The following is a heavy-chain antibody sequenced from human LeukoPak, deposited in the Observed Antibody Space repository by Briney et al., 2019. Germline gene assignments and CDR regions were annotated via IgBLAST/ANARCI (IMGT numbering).Heavy chain of an antibody. J-gene: IGHJ6*03. D-gene: IGHD6-13*01. CDR1: GFTFSSYS. CDR3: AKEGYSRGYYSYYYMDV. CDR2: ISSSGSYI. V-gene: IGHV3-21*01. Sequence: GGSLRLSCAASGFTFSSYSMNWVRQAPGKGLEWASSISSSGSYIYYADSVKGRFTISRDNSKNTLYVQMNSLRAEDTAVYYCAKEGYSRGYYSYYYMDVWGKGTTVTVSS.